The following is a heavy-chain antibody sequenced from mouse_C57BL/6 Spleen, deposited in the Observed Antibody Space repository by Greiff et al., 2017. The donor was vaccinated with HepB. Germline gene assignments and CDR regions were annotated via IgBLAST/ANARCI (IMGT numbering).Heavy chain of an antibody. Sequence: QVQLKESGAELVRPGASVKLSCKASGYTFTDYYINWVKQRPGQGLEWIARIYPGSGNTYYNEKFKGKATLTAEKSSSTAYMQLSSLTSEDSAVYFCARSGYYGPYYFDYWGQGTTLTVSS. CDR3: ARSGYYGPYYFDY. CDR1: GYTFTDYY. D-gene: IGHD1-1*01. J-gene: IGHJ2*01. V-gene: IGHV1-76*01. CDR2: IYPGSGNT.